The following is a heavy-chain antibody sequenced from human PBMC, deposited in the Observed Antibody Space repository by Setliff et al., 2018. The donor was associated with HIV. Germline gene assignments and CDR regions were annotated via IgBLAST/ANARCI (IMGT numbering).Heavy chain of an antibody. CDR2: IHYSGAT. CDR3: ARHSPNVGVRGDAFDI. J-gene: IGHJ3*02. Sequence: SETLSLTCTVSGGSISSHYWIWIRQPPGKGLEWIGYIHYSGATNYNPSLKSRDTISLDTSRTQFSLRLSSVTAADTAVYYCARHSPNVGVRGDAFDIWGQGTVVTVSS. CDR1: GGSISSHY. D-gene: IGHD2-8*01. V-gene: IGHV4-59*08.